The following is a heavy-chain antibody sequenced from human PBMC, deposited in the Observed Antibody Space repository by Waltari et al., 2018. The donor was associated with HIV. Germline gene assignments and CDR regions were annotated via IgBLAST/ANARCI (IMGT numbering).Heavy chain of an antibody. CDR2: IWYDGRNK. J-gene: IGHJ4*02. CDR1: GFTFSGYG. Sequence: QVQLVESGGGVVQPGRSLTLSSAASGFTFSGYGMHWVRQGPGKGLGWVAVIWYDGRNKYYADSVKGRFIISRDNSENKLYLEMNSLRVEYTAVYYCARRDGYNLVDFWGQGTLVTVSS. CDR3: ARRDGYNLVDF. V-gene: IGHV3-33*01. D-gene: IGHD5-12*01.